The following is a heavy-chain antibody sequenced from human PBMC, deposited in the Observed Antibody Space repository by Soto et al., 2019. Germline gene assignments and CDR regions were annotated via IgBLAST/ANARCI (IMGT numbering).Heavy chain of an antibody. CDR1: GYTFTGYY. J-gene: IGHJ4*02. D-gene: IGHD1-26*01. Sequence: ASVKVSCKASGYTFTGYYMHWVRQAPGQGLEWMGWINPNSGGTNYAQKFQGRVTMTRDTSISTAYMELSRLRSDDTAVYYCARGGRRLGGGSYHDYWGQGTLVTVS. CDR3: ARGGRRLGGGSYHDY. CDR2: INPNSGGT. V-gene: IGHV1-2*02.